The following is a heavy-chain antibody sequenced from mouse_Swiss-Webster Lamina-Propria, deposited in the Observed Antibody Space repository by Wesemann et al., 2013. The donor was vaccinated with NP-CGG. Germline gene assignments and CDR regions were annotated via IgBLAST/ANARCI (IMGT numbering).Heavy chain of an antibody. Sequence: GQGLEWIGDIYPGSDSTNYNEKFKSKATLTVDTSSSTAYMQLSSLTSEDSAVYYCARGGFAYWGQGTLVTVSA. CDR3: ARGGFAY. CDR2: IYPGSDST. V-gene: IGHV1-55*01. J-gene: IGHJ3*01.